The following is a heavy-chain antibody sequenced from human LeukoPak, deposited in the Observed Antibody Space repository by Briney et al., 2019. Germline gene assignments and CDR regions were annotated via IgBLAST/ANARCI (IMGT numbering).Heavy chain of an antibody. Sequence: GGSLRLSCAASGFTFSSSSISWVRQAPGKGLEWVSAITDAVGSTHYADSVKGRFTISSDNSKNTVYLQMNSLRAEDTAVYYCASYGSGSYYYYYYGMDVWGQGTTVTVSS. J-gene: IGHJ6*02. CDR2: ITDAVGST. D-gene: IGHD3-10*01. V-gene: IGHV3-23*01. CDR1: GFTFSSSS. CDR3: ASYGSGSYYYYYYGMDV.